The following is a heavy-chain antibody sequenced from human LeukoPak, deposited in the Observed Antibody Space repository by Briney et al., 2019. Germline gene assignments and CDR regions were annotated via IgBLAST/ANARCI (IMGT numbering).Heavy chain of an antibody. CDR2: IIPIFGTA. V-gene: IGHV1-69*05. J-gene: IGHJ4*02. CDR3: ARSFSSGYRFDY. D-gene: IGHD3-3*01. CDR1: GGTFSSYA. Sequence: GASVKVSCKASGGTFSSYAISWVRQAPGQGLGWMGGIIPIFGTANYAQKFQGRVTITTDGSTSTAYMELSSLRSEDTAVYYCARSFSSGYRFDYWGQGTLVTVSS.